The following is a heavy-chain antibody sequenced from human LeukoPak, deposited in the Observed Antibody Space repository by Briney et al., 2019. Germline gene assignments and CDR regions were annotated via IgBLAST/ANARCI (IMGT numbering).Heavy chain of an antibody. V-gene: IGHV3-7*03. CDR3: ATLVPAAIWFDP. D-gene: IGHD2-2*02. Sequence: GGSLRLSCAASGFTFSSYWMSWVRQAPGKGLEWVANIRQDGSEKYYVDSVKGRFTISRDDAKNSVYLQMNSLRAEDTAVYYCATLVPAAIWFDPWGQGTLVIVSS. CDR2: IRQDGSEK. J-gene: IGHJ5*02. CDR1: GFTFSSYW.